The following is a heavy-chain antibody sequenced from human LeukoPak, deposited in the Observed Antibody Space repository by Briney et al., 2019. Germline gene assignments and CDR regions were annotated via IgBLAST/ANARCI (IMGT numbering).Heavy chain of an antibody. CDR3: ARGRTGSGWYFDY. D-gene: IGHD6-19*01. V-gene: IGHV1-2*02. J-gene: IGHJ4*02. CDR1: GYTFTVYY. CDR2: IIPNSGGT. Sequence: ASVKVSCKTSGYTFTVYYMHWVRQAPGQGLEWMGWIIPNSGGTNYAQKFQGRVTMTRDTSLNTAYMELNGLRSDDTAVYYCARGRTGSGWYFDYWGQGTLVTVSS.